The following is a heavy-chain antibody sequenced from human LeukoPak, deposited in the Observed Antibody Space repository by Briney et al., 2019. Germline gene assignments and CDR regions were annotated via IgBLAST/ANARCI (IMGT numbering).Heavy chain of an antibody. CDR3: ARHTGSSGWHEDY. V-gene: IGHV4-39*01. D-gene: IGHD6-19*01. J-gene: IGHJ4*02. Sequence: PSETLSLTCTVSGGSISSSSYYWGWIRQPPGKGLEWIGSIYYSGSTYYNPSLKSRVTISVDTSKNQFSLKLSSVTAADTAVYYCARHTGSSGWHEDYWGQGTLVTVSS. CDR2: IYYSGST. CDR1: GGSISSSSYY.